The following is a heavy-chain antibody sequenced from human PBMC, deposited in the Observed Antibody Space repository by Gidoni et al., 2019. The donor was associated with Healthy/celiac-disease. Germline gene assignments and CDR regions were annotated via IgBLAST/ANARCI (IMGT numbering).Heavy chain of an antibody. Sequence: QVQLVESGGGVVQPGRSLRLSCAASGFALSSYGMRWVRQAPGKGLEWVAVIWYDGSNKYYADSVKGRFTISRDNSKNTLYLQMNSLRAEDTAVYYCARDNQGGYDSRDLDYWGQGTLVTVSS. D-gene: IGHD3-22*01. CDR2: IWYDGSNK. CDR3: ARDNQGGYDSRDLDY. V-gene: IGHV3-33*01. CDR1: GFALSSYG. J-gene: IGHJ4*02.